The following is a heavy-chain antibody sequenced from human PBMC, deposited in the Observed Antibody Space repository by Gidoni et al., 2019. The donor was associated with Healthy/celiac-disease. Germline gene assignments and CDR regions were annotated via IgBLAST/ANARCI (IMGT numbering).Heavy chain of an antibody. CDR2: ISYDGSNK. D-gene: IGHD2-15*01. V-gene: IGHV3-30*03. J-gene: IGHJ4*02. CDR1: GFTFSSDG. CDR3: AVRGGPFDY. Sequence: QVQLVESGGGVVQPGRSLSLSCAAAGFTFSSDGMHWVRQAPGKGLEWVAVISYDGSNKYYADSVKGRFTISRDNSKNTLYLQMNSLRAEDTAVYYCAVRGGPFDYWGQGTLVTVSS.